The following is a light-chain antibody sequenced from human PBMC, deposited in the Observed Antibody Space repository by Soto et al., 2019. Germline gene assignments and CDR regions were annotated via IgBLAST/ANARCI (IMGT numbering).Light chain of an antibody. V-gene: IGKV1-5*01. J-gene: IGKJ5*01. Sequence: RLTQSPSSLSASVGDTVTISCRASQDISTYLAWYQHKPGKAPTLLIFGASSLHNGVPPRFAGSGSGSEFTLTINLLQPDDFATYYCQHYTLYSAPFGQGTRV. CDR2: GAS. CDR3: QHYTLYSAP. CDR1: QDISTY.